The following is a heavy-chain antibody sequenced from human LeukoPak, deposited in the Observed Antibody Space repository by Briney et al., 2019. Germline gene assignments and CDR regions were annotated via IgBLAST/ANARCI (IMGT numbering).Heavy chain of an antibody. CDR2: INVNGGAM. V-gene: IGHV3-11*01. D-gene: IGHD6-13*01. CDR3: AGGPRILAAGSYFFDY. CDR1: GFSFKDYY. Sequence: GGSLRLSCAASGFSFKDYYYNWIRQAPGKGLEWVSFINVNGGAMYYADFVKGRFTISRQNAQNSVYLEMNSLRDEDTAVYYCAGGPRILAAGSYFFDYWGQGSLVTVSS. J-gene: IGHJ4*02.